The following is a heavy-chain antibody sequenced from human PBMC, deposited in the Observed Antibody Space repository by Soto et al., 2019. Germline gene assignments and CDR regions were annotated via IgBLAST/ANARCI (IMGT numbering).Heavy chain of an antibody. CDR1: GGSISSSNW. D-gene: IGHD3-22*01. CDR2: IYHSGST. J-gene: IGHJ4*02. Sequence: TLSLTCAVSGGSISSSNWWSWVRQPPGKGLEWIGEIYHSGSTNYNPSLKSRVTISVDKSKNQFSLKLSSVTAADTAVYYCARGIWYYYDSSGYYDYWGQGTLVTVSS. V-gene: IGHV4-4*02. CDR3: ARGIWYYYDSSGYYDY.